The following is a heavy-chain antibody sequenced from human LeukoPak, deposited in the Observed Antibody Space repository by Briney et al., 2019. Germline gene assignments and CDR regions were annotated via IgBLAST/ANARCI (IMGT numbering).Heavy chain of an antibody. D-gene: IGHD5-18*01. CDR1: GGSISSYY. V-gene: IGHV4-59*08. CDR2: IYYSGCT. Sequence: PSETLSLTCTVSGGSISSYYWSWIRQPPGKGLEWIGFIYYSGCTNYNPSLKSRVTISVDTSESQFSLRLSSVTAADTAVYYCARHRLGYSYGPFDYWGQGTLVTVSS. CDR3: ARHRLGYSYGPFDY. J-gene: IGHJ4*02.